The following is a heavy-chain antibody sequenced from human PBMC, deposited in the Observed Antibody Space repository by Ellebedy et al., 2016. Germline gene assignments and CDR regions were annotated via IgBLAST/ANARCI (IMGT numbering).Heavy chain of an antibody. Sequence: GESLKISCAASGFTFSSYGMNWVRQAPGKGLEWVSYISSSSSSSSTIYYADSVKGRFTISRDNAKKSLYLQMNSLRAEDTAVYYCARTDTADYWGQGTLVTVSS. D-gene: IGHD5-18*01. CDR2: ISSSSSSSSTI. V-gene: IGHV3-48*04. CDR3: ARTDTADY. J-gene: IGHJ4*02. CDR1: GFTFSSYG.